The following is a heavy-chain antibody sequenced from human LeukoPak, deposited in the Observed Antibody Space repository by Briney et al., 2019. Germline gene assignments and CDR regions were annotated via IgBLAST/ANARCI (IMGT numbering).Heavy chain of an antibody. Sequence: QAGGSLRLSCAGSGFTFSHHGIYWVRQAPGKGLEWVAAIWYDGSKQLYRDAVKGRFTISRDNSKNTLYLQMNSLRAEDTAVYYCAKDQAAAGDLFFDYWGQGTLVTVSS. CDR1: GFTFSHHG. D-gene: IGHD6-13*01. J-gene: IGHJ4*02. CDR2: IWYDGSKQ. CDR3: AKDQAAAGDLFFDY. V-gene: IGHV3-30*02.